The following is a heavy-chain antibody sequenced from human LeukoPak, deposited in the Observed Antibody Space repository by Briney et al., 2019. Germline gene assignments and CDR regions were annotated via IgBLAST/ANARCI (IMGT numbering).Heavy chain of an antibody. CDR2: IYYSGST. V-gene: IGHV4-59*01. D-gene: IGHD6-13*01. CDR3: ARAGGGSSWYYYYYGMDD. Sequence: LSETLSLTCTVSGGSISSYYWSWIRQPPGKGLEWIGYIYYSGSTNYNPSLKSRITISVDTSKNQFSLKLSSVTAADTAVYYCARAGGGSSWYYYYYGMDDWGQGTTVTVSS. J-gene: IGHJ6*02. CDR1: GGSISSYY.